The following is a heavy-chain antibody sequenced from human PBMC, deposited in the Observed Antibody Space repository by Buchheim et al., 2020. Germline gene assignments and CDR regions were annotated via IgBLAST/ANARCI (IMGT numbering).Heavy chain of an antibody. CDR3: ARARLLRETTVTSSRPPDY. D-gene: IGHD4-11*01. CDR1: GYTFTGYY. CDR2: INPNSGGT. J-gene: IGHJ4*02. V-gene: IGHV1-2*02. Sequence: QVQLVQSGAEVKKPGASVKVSCKASGYTFTGYYMHWVRQAPGQGLEWMGWINPNSGGTNYAQKFQGRVTMTRDTSISTAYMGLSSLRSDDTAVYYCARARLLRETTVTSSRPPDYWGQGTL.